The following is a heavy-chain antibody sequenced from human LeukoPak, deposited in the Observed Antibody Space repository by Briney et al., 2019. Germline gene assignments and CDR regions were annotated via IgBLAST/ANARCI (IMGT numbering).Heavy chain of an antibody. Sequence: PGGSLRLSCGVSGVSLSSHGMHWVRQAPGKGLEWITFIWSDGSSEYYADSLRGRFTVSRDNSKNTLYLQMNSLRAEDTAVYYCAKDEPYSSSWYGYWGQGTLVTVSS. J-gene: IGHJ4*02. CDR1: GVSLSSHG. V-gene: IGHV3-30*02. D-gene: IGHD6-13*01. CDR2: IWSDGSSE. CDR3: AKDEPYSSSWYGY.